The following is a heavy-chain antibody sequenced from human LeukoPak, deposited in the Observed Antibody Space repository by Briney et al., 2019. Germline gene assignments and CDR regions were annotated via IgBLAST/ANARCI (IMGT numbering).Heavy chain of an antibody. CDR2: ISGSSRYI. Sequence: GGSLRLSRAASGIPFSNYNITWVRQAPGKGLVWVSSISGSSRYIHYSDSVRGRFSIARDNAKNSVYLQMDSLTADDTAVYYCARVNSALVVSSEGSWALSLGLAHWAREILVIVSS. J-gene: IGHJ4*02. CDR1: GIPFSNYN. CDR3: ARVNSALVVSSEGSWALSLGLAH. D-gene: IGHD3-22*01. V-gene: IGHV3-21*06.